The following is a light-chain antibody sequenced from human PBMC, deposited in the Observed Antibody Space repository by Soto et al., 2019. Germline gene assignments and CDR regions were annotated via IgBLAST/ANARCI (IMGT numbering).Light chain of an antibody. J-gene: IGKJ5*01. CDR1: QAISNS. V-gene: IGKV1-39*01. CDR2: AAS. Sequence: DIQITPSASSVSTSLGARVAITCRASQAISNSLAWYQQKPGKAPKLLIYAASSLQSGVPSRFSGSGSGTDFTLTISSLQPEDFATYYCQQSYSTPITFGQGTLPEVK. CDR3: QQSYSTPIT.